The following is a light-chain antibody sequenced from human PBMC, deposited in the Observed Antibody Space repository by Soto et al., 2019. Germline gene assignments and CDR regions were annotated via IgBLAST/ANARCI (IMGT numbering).Light chain of an antibody. CDR2: DVN. CDR3: CSYAGTYVV. J-gene: IGLJ2*01. CDR1: SSDVGAYKY. V-gene: IGLV2-11*01. Sequence: QSALTQPRSVSGSPGQSVTISCTGASSDVGAYKYVSWYQQHPDKAPKVMIYDVNKRPSGVPDRFSGSKSGNTASLTISGLRTEDEADYYCCSYAGTYVVFGEGTKLTVL.